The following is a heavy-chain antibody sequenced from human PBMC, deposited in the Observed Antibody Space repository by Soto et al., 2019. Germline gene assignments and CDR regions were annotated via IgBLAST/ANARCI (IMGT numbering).Heavy chain of an antibody. J-gene: IGHJ5*02. V-gene: IGHV4-34*01. CDR3: ARGREAAAGTGWFDP. D-gene: IGHD6-13*01. CDR1: GGSFSGYY. Sequence: QVQLQQWGAGLLKPSETLSLTCAVYGGSFSGYYWSWIRQPPGKGLEWIGEINHSGSTNYNPSLKSRITISVDTSKNQFSLKLNSVTAAETAVYYCARGREAAAGTGWFDPWGQGTLVTVSS. CDR2: INHSGST.